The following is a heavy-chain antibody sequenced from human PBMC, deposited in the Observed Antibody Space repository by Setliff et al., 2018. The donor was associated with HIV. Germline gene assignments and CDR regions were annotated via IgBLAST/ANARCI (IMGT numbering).Heavy chain of an antibody. CDR1: GYTFTDYG. Sequence: ASVKVSCKASGYTFTDYGISWVRQAPGQGLEWMGWISGYKGNTNYAQKLQGRVTMTTDTSTSTAYMELRILRSDDTAVYYCARVPNQELYFYGMDVWGQGTTVTVSS. J-gene: IGHJ6*02. CDR3: ARVPNQELYFYGMDV. V-gene: IGHV1-18*01. CDR2: ISGYKGNT. D-gene: IGHD1-7*01.